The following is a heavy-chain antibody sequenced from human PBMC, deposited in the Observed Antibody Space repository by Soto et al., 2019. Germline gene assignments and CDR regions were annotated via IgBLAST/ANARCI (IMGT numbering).Heavy chain of an antibody. CDR2: ISGGDT. D-gene: IGHD3-10*01. CDR1: GFTFNDYA. CDR3: TKDRETAWFPDF. J-gene: IGHJ4*02. Sequence: GGSLRLSCAASGFTFNDYALSWVRQAPGKGLEWVSTISGGDTYYADFVKGRFTISRDISKNTLYLQMDGLRAEDTAIYYCTKDRETAWFPDFWGRGALVTVSS. V-gene: IGHV3-23*01.